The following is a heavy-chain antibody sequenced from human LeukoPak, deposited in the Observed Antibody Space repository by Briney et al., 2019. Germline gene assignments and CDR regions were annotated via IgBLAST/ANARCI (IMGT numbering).Heavy chain of an antibody. D-gene: IGHD1-20*01. J-gene: IGHJ4*02. V-gene: IGHV1-18*01. CDR1: GYTFTSYG. Sequence: ASVKVSCEASGYTFTSYGISWVRQAPGQGLEWMGWISAYNGNTNYAQKLQGRVTMTTDTSTSTAYMELRSLRSDDTAVYYCARDNLNDVRDDYWGQGTLVTVSS. CDR3: ARDNLNDVRDDY. CDR2: ISAYNGNT.